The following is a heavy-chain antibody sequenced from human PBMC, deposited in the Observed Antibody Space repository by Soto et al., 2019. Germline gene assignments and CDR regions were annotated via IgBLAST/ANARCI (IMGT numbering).Heavy chain of an antibody. D-gene: IGHD5-12*01. CDR3: ARDLGYSGYDFARYFDL. Sequence: SETLSLTCTVSGGSVSSGSYYWSWMRQPPGKGLEWIGYIYYSGSTNYNPSLKSRVTISVDTSKNQFSLKLSSVTAADTAVYYCARDLGYSGYDFARYFDLWGRGTLVTVSS. CDR2: IYYSGST. V-gene: IGHV4-61*01. CDR1: GGSVSSGSYY. J-gene: IGHJ2*01.